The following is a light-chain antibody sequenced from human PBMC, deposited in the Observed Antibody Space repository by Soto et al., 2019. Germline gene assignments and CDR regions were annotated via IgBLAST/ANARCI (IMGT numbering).Light chain of an antibody. CDR3: QQYGSSPLRT. CDR2: GAS. V-gene: IGKV3-20*01. CDR1: QSVSSSY. Sequence: EIVLTQSPGTLSLSPGERATLSCRASQSVSSSYLAWYQQKPGQAPRLLIYGASSRATGIPDRFSGSGSGTDFTLTISRLEPEDFVVYYCQQYGSSPLRTFVQRTRVDI. J-gene: IGKJ1*01.